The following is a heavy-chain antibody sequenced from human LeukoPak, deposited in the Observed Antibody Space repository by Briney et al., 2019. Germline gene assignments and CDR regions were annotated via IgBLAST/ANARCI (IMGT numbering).Heavy chain of an antibody. V-gene: IGHV3-7*01. J-gene: IGHJ5*02. CDR3: AREDSSGWYGNWFDP. CDR1: GFTFSNYW. D-gene: IGHD6-13*01. Sequence: GGSLRLSCAASGFTFSNYWMSWVRQAPGKGLEWVANINQDGSEKYYVDSVKGRSTISRDNAQNSLYLQMNSLRAEDTAVYYCAREDSSGWYGNWFDPWGQGTLVTVSS. CDR2: INQDGSEK.